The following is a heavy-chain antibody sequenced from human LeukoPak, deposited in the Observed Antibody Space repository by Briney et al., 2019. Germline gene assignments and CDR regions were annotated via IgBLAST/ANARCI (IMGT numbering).Heavy chain of an antibody. CDR3: AKVRNYFDSSGRHFDY. Sequence: PGGSLRLSCAASGFTFSSYAMTWVRQAPGKGLEWVSVISASGSTTYYEDSVKGRFTISRDNSKNTLYLQMNRLRAEDTAVYYCAKVRNYFDSSGRHFDYWGQGTPVTVSS. J-gene: IGHJ4*02. CDR1: GFTFSSYA. CDR2: ISASGSTT. V-gene: IGHV3-23*01. D-gene: IGHD3-22*01.